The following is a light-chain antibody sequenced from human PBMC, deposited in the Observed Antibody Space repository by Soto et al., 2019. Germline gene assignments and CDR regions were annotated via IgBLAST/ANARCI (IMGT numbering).Light chain of an antibody. Sequence: EKVMTQSPAALSVSPGERATLSCRASQSVNSNLAWYQQKAGQAPRLLLYGASTRATGIPARFSGSASGTEFTLTTSSLQSEHSAVYYCQQYNDWPLTFGGWTKVEIK. J-gene: IGKJ4*01. CDR1: QSVNSN. CDR3: QQYNDWPLT. CDR2: GAS. V-gene: IGKV3-15*01.